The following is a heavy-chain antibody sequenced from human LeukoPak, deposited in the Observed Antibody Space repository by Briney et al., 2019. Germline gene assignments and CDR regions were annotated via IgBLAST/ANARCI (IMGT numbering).Heavy chain of an antibody. CDR3: ARVRVGTTTFDY. CDR1: GFTFSSYW. Sequence: GSLRLSCAASGFTFSSYWMHWVRQAPGKGLVWVSRINSDGSSTSYADSVKGRFTISRDNAKNTLYMQMNSLRAEDTAVYYCARVRVGTTTFDYWGQGTLVTASS. V-gene: IGHV3-74*01. J-gene: IGHJ4*02. D-gene: IGHD1-26*01. CDR2: INSDGSST.